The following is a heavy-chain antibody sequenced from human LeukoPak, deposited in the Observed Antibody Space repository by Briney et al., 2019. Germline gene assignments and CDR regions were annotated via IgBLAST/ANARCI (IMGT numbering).Heavy chain of an antibody. J-gene: IGHJ4*02. CDR3: ARDKGMVYDY. CDR1: GGSISFGSYY. CDR2: IYYSGSS. Sequence: PSETLSLTCTVSGGSISFGSYYWGWIRQSPEKGLQWIGSIYYSGSSYYNPSLKSRVTVSADTSKNQFSLKLSSVTAADTAAYYCARDKGMVYDYWGQGALVTVSS. D-gene: IGHD2-8*01. V-gene: IGHV4-39*02.